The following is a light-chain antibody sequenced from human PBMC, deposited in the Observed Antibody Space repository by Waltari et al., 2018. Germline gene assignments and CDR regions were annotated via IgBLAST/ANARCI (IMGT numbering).Light chain of an antibody. J-gene: IGKJ2*01. CDR3: MQGTHWPYT. V-gene: IGKV2-30*02. CDR1: QSLVHSDGNTH. CDR2: RVS. Sequence: DVVMTQSPLSLPVTLGQAASISCKSSQSLVHSDGNTHVNWFQQRPGQSPRRLIYRVSNRDSGVPDRFSGSGSGTDFTLKISRVEAEDVGVYYCMQGTHWPYTFGQGTKLDIK.